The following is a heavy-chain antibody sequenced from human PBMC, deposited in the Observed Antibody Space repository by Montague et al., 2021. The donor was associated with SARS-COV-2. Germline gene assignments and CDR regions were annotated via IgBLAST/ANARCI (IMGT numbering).Heavy chain of an antibody. J-gene: IGHJ4*02. D-gene: IGHD4-17*01. CDR3: AIEYLYGDYWGY. Sequence: SLRLSCAASGFTFSSYTMNWVRQAPGTGLEWVSFISSSSSYIYYADSVKGRFTISRDNAKNSLYLQMNSLRAEDTAVYYCAIEYLYGDYWGYWGQGTLVTVSS. CDR2: ISSSSSYI. CDR1: GFTFSSYT. V-gene: IGHV3-21*01.